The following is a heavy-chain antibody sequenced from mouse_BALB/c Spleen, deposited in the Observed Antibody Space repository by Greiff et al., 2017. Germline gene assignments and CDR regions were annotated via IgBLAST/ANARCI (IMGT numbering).Heavy chain of an antibody. D-gene: IGHD2-12*01. V-gene: IGHV6-6*02. J-gene: IGHJ1*01. CDR1: GFTFSSYW. CDR2: IRLKSDNYAT. CDR3: TGCYDGWYFDV. Sequence: EVKVEESGGGLVQPGGSMKLSCVASGFTFSSYWMSWVRQSPEKGLEWVAEIRLKSDNYATHYAESVKGKFTISRDDSKSRLYLQMNSLRAEDTGIYSCTGCYDGWYFDVWGAGTTVTVSS.